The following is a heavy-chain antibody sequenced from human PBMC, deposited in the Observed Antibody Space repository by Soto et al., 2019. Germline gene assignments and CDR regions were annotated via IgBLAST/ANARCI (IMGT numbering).Heavy chain of an antibody. CDR2: IIPIFGTA. J-gene: IGHJ3*02. V-gene: IGHV1-69*12. Sequence: QVQLVQSGAEVKKPGSSVKVSCKASGGTFSSYAISWVRQAPGQGLEWMGGIIPIFGTANYAQKFQGRVTITADESTSTAYMELSSLRSEDTAVYYCARANIVLVPAAPLYDAFDIWGQGTMVTVSS. CDR1: GGTFSSYA. D-gene: IGHD2-2*01. CDR3: ARANIVLVPAAPLYDAFDI.